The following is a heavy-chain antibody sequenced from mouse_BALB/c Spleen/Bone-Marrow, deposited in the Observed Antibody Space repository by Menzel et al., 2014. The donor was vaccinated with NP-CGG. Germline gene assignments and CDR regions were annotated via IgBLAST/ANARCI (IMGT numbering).Heavy chain of an antibody. J-gene: IGHJ2*01. D-gene: IGHD1-1*01. V-gene: IGHV1-7*01. CDR1: GYTFTSYW. CDR2: INPSTGYT. Sequence: VQLQQSGAELAKPGASVKMSCKASGYTFTSYWMHWVKQRPGQGLEWIGYINPSTGYTEYNQKFKDKATLTADKSSSTAYMQLSSLTSEDSAVYYCANYGSPSYYFDYGGQGTTLTVSS. CDR3: ANYGSPSYYFDY.